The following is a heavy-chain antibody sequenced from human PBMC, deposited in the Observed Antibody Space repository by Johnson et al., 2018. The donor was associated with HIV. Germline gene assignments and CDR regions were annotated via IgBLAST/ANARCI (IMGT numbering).Heavy chain of an antibody. J-gene: IGHJ3*02. CDR2: MSYDGSDK. CDR3: ASRYTVDAFDI. D-gene: IGHD1-1*01. CDR1: RFTFSSSA. V-gene: IGHV3-30*04. Sequence: QMLLVESGGGVVQPGRSLRLSCAASRFTFSSSAMHWVRQAPGKGLEWVAVMSYDGSDKYYADSVKGRFTISRDNSKNTLYLQMNSLRAEDTAVYYCASRYTVDAFDIWGQGTMVTVSS.